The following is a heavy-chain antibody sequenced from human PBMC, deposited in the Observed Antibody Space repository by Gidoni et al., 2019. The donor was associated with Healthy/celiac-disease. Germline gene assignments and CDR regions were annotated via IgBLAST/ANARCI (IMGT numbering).Heavy chain of an antibody. Sequence: QVQLQESGPGLVKHAQTLSLTCTVTGGPISSGGYYWSWIRQHPGKGLEWIGYIYYSGSTYSHPSLKSRVPLSVAPSKNPFSLKLSSVTAADTAVYSCARDLGFGGALPPGMDVWGQGTTVTVSS. J-gene: IGHJ6*02. CDR2: IYYSGST. D-gene: IGHD3-10*01. V-gene: IGHV4-31*03. CDR3: ARDLGFGGALPPGMDV. CDR1: GGPISSGGYY.